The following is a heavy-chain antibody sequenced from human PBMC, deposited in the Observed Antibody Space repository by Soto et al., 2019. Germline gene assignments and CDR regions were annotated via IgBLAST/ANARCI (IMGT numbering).Heavy chain of an antibody. D-gene: IGHD2-15*01. CDR2: ISAYNGNT. J-gene: IGHJ6*02. CDR3: ARDIVVVVAATDHYYYYGMDV. Sequence: QVQLVQSGAEVKKPGASVKVSCKASGYTFTSYGISWVRQAPGQGLEWMGWISAYNGNTNYAQKLQGRVTMTTDTSTSTAYMELRSLRSDDTAVYYCARDIVVVVAATDHYYYYGMDVWGQGTTVTVSS. CDR1: GYTFTSYG. V-gene: IGHV1-18*01.